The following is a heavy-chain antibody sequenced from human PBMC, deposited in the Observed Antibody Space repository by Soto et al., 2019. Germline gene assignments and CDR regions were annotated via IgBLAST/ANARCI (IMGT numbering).Heavy chain of an antibody. CDR2: ISTDNRYI. CDR1: GITLSSFG. V-gene: IGHV3-21*04. Sequence: GGSLRLSCAASGITLSSFGINWVRQAPGKGLEWVSSISTDNRYILYADSVKGRFTISRDNAKNSLFLQMNSLRVEDTALYYCARDLGVVITAEYFQHWGQGTLVTVSS. CDR3: ARDLGVVITAEYFQH. D-gene: IGHD3-22*01. J-gene: IGHJ1*01.